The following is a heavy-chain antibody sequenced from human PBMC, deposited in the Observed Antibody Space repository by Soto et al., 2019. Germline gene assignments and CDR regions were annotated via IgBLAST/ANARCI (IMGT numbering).Heavy chain of an antibody. D-gene: IGHD2-15*01. Sequence: GASVKVSCKAFGGTFSSYTISWVRQAPGQGLEWMGWISANNGNTKYAQNFQGRVTMTTDTSTSTAYMELRSLRSDDTAVYYCARAYSPGLFDPWGQGTLVTVSS. CDR2: ISANNGNT. CDR3: ARAYSPGLFDP. CDR1: GGTFSSYT. J-gene: IGHJ5*02. V-gene: IGHV1-18*01.